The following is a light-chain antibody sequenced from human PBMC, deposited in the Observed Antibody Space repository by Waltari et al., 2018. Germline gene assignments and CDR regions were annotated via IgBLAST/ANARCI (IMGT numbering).Light chain of an antibody. CDR1: QTISDW. V-gene: IGKV1-5*03. Sequence: DIQMTQSPSTLSASVGDRVTITCRASQTISDWLAWYQQKPGKAPKLLIYQASSLESGVPSRFSCSGSGTEFTLTINSLQPDDSATYYCQQFNSFSRTFGQGTKLEI. J-gene: IGKJ2*01. CDR2: QAS. CDR3: QQFNSFSRT.